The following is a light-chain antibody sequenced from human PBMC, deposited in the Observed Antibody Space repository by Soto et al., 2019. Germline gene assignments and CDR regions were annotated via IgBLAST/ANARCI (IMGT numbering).Light chain of an antibody. CDR1: RRDAGGYNY. Sequence: QSVLTQPASVSGSPGQSITITCTGTRRDAGGYNYVSWYQQYPGKSPKLLIFELTHRPSGVSTGFSGSKSGNTASLVISGLQAEDEADYYCSSYTISNTLPFVFGTGTKVTVL. CDR2: ELT. V-gene: IGLV2-14*01. CDR3: SSYTISNTLPFV. J-gene: IGLJ1*01.